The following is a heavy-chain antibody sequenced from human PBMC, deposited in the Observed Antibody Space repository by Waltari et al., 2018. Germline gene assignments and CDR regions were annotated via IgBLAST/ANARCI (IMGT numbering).Heavy chain of an antibody. J-gene: IGHJ6*02. CDR1: SGSISSDS. D-gene: IGHD3-16*01. CDR3: ARHITFSYDFFAMDV. Sequence: QVQLQESGPGLVKPSETLSLTCTVSSGSISSDSWSWIRQPPGKGLEWIGNIFDSGNTNYNPSLKSRVTISLDTSKNQISLKLNSVTAADTAVYYCARHITFSYDFFAMDVWGQGTTVIVSS. CDR2: IFDSGNT. V-gene: IGHV4-59*08.